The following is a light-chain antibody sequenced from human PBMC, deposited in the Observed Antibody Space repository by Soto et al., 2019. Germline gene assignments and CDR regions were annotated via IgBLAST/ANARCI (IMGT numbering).Light chain of an antibody. Sequence: EIVLTQSPGTLSLSPWERATLSCRASQSVSSSYLAWYQQKPGQAPRLLIYGASKRATGIPARFSGGGSGTDFTLTISRLEPEDFAVYYCQQFSSYPLTFGGGTKVDIK. CDR3: QQFSSYPLT. CDR1: QSVSSSY. CDR2: GAS. J-gene: IGKJ4*01. V-gene: IGKV3-20*01.